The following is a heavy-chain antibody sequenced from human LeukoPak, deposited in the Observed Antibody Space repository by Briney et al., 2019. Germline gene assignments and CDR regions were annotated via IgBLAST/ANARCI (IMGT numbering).Heavy chain of an antibody. D-gene: IGHD2-21*02. V-gene: IGHV5-51*01. CDR1: GYSFTSYW. CDR3: ARHVFSGGDCYPD. CDR2: IYPGDSDT. J-gene: IGHJ4*02. Sequence: GASVKISCKGSGYSFTSYWIGWVRQMPGKGLEWMGIIYPGDSDTRYSPSFQGQVTISADKSISTAYLQWSSLKASDTATYYCARHVFSGGDCYPDWGQGTLVTVSS.